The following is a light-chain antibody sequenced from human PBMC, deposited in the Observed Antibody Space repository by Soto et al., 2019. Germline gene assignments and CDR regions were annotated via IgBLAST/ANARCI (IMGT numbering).Light chain of an antibody. Sequence: EIVMTESPATLSVSPGERVTLSCRASQSVSNKLAWYQQKPGQAPRLLIYDASTRATGIPARFSGSGSGTDLTSTISGLKFENLEVFCGRHKDIWPPRFGQGPRWKSN. CDR1: QSVSNK. J-gene: IGKJ1*01. V-gene: IGKV3-15*01. CDR3: RHKDIWPPR. CDR2: DAS.